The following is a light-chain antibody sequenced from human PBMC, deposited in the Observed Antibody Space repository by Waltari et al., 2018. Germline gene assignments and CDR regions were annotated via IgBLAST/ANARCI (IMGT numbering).Light chain of an antibody. CDR2: GAS. Sequence: EIVLTQSPGTLSLSPGERATLSCRASQSVSRYLAWYQQRPDQAPRLLIYGASSRATGIPDRFSGSGSGTDFSLTISRLEPEDFAVYYCQNHERLPAMFGQGP. V-gene: IGKV3-20*01. CDR1: QSVSRY. J-gene: IGKJ1*01. CDR3: QNHERLPAM.